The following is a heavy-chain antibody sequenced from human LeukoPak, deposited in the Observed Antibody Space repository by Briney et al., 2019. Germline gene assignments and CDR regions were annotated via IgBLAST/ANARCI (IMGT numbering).Heavy chain of an antibody. V-gene: IGHV4-61*01. D-gene: IGHD3/OR15-3a*01. CDR2: IYYSGST. J-gene: IGHJ3*02. CDR1: GGSISSSSYY. Sequence: HSETLSLTCTVSGGSISSSSYYWSWIRQPPGKGLEWIGYIYYSGSTNYNPSLKSRVTISVDTSKNQFSLKLSSVTAADTAVYYCARFFRPLDAFDIWGQGTMVTVSS. CDR3: ARFFRPLDAFDI.